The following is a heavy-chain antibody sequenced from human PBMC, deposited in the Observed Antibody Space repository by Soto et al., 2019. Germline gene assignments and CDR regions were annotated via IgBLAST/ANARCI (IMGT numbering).Heavy chain of an antibody. CDR3: ARDTPGHLFDY. CDR2: INSDGSST. J-gene: IGHJ4*02. V-gene: IGHV3-74*01. Sequence: GGSLRLPYAASGFTFGARWMLWVRQAPGKGLVWVSRINSDGSSTSYADSVKGRFTISRDNAKNTLYLQMNSLRAEDTAVYYCARDTPGHLFDYWGQGTLVTVSS. CDR1: GFTFGARW. D-gene: IGHD2-8*02.